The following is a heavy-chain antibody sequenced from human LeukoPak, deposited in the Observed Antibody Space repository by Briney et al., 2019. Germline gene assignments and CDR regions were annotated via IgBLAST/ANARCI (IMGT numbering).Heavy chain of an antibody. CDR1: GGSISSGGYY. J-gene: IGHJ4*02. V-gene: IGHV4-61*08. CDR3: ATYRSSGEFDY. D-gene: IGHD3-22*01. Sequence: SETLSLTCTVSGGSISSGGYYWSWIRQHPGKGLEWIGYIYYSGSTYYNPSLESRVTISVDTSKNQFSLKLSSVTAADTAVYYCATYRSSGEFDYWGQGTLVTVSS. CDR2: IYYSGST.